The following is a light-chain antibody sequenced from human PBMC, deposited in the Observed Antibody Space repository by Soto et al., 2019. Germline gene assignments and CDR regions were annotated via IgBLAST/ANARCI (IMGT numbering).Light chain of an antibody. Sequence: DIVMTQSPDSLAVSLGERATINCKSSRSVLYSSNNKNYLAWYQQKRGQPPKLLINWASTRESGVPDRFSGSGSGTDFTLTISSLQAEDAAVYYCQQYYGTPPTFGQGTKVETK. J-gene: IGKJ1*01. V-gene: IGKV4-1*01. CDR2: WAS. CDR3: QQYYGTPPT. CDR1: RSVLYSSNNKNY.